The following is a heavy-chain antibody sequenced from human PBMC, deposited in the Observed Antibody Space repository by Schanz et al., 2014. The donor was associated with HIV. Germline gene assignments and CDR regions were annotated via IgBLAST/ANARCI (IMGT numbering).Heavy chain of an antibody. CDR2: ITESGGRT. V-gene: IGHV3-23*01. CDR3: AKPEYDSSGNSQSHFDY. D-gene: IGHD3-22*01. CDR1: GFTFNNYA. Sequence: EVHLLESGGDLVLPGGSLRLSCAASGFTFNNYAMTWVRQAPGKGLEWVSSITESGGRTYYADSVNGRFTISRDNSKNTLYLQMTTLRTEDTAVYYCAKPEYDSSGNSQSHFDYWGQGTLVAVSS. J-gene: IGHJ4*02.